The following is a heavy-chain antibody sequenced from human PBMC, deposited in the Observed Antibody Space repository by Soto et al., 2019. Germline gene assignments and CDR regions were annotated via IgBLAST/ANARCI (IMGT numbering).Heavy chain of an antibody. J-gene: IGHJ4*02. V-gene: IGHV4-34*01. Sequence: SETLSLTCAVYGGSFSGYYWSWIRQPPGKGLEWIGEINHSGSTNYNPSLKSRVTISVDTSKNQFSLKLSSVTAADTAVYYCARGQNLQRHHMDYWGQGTLVTVSS. CDR1: GGSFSGYY. D-gene: IGHD2-2*01. CDR3: ARGQNLQRHHMDY. CDR2: INHSGST.